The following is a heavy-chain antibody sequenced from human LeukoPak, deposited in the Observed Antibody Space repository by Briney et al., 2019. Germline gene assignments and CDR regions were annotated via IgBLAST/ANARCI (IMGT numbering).Heavy chain of an antibody. CDR2: IYYSGST. J-gene: IGHJ5*02. D-gene: IGHD5-12*01. CDR3: ARASTWIWFDP. Sequence: SETLSLTCTVSGGPISSYYWSWIRQPPGKGLEWIGYIYYSGSTNYNPSLKSRVTISVDTSKNQFSLKLSSVTAADTAVYYCARASTWIWFDPWGQGTLVTVSS. CDR1: GGPISSYY. V-gene: IGHV4-59*01.